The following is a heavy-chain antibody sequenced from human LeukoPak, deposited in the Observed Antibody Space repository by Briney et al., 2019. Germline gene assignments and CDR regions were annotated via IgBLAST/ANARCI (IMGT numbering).Heavy chain of an antibody. V-gene: IGHV1-8*01. CDR1: GYTFTSYD. Sequence: GASVKVSCKASGYTFTSYDINWVRQATGQGLEWMGWMNPNSGNTGYAQKFQGRVTITTDESTSTAYMELSSLRSEDTAVYYCAARQYYYDSSGVLRYWGQGTLVTVSS. CDR2: MNPNSGNT. CDR3: AARQYYYDSSGVLRY. J-gene: IGHJ4*02. D-gene: IGHD3-22*01.